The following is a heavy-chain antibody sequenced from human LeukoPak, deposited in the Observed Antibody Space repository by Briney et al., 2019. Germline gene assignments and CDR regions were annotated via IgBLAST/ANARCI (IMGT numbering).Heavy chain of an antibody. D-gene: IGHD6-13*01. Sequence: GGSLRLSCAASGFTFSTYGMHWVRQAPGKRLEWVAFIRYDGNNKYYADSVKGRFTISRDNSKNTLYLQMSSLRAEDTAAYYCARGIAAADDYWGQGTLVTVSS. CDR3: ARGIAAADDY. V-gene: IGHV3-30*02. CDR2: IRYDGNNK. J-gene: IGHJ4*02. CDR1: GFTFSTYG.